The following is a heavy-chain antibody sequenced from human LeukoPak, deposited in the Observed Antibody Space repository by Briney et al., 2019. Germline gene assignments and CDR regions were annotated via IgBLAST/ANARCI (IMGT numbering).Heavy chain of an antibody. CDR2: ISSSGSTI. CDR1: GLTFSSYE. V-gene: IGHV3-48*03. D-gene: IGHD6-19*01. Sequence: GGSLRLSCAASGLTFSSYEMNWVRQAPGKGLEWVSYISSSGSTIYYADSVKGRFTISRDNAKNSLYLQMNSLRAEDTAVYYCARGSKWLVPHFDYWGQGTLVTVSS. J-gene: IGHJ4*02. CDR3: ARGSKWLVPHFDY.